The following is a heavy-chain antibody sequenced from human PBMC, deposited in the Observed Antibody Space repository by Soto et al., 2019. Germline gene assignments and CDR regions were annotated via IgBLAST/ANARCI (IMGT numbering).Heavy chain of an antibody. CDR1: GGSVSSDNYY. CDR2: FYYSGT. Sequence: SETLSLTCTVSGGSVSSDNYYWSWIRHHPGKGLEWIGCFYYSGTYYNPSLKSRVTISIDTSKNQFSLNLSSVTAADTAVYYCAGHSGSPYFFDSWGQGTLVTVS. V-gene: IGHV4-31*03. J-gene: IGHJ4*02. D-gene: IGHD3-10*01. CDR3: AGHSGSPYFFDS.